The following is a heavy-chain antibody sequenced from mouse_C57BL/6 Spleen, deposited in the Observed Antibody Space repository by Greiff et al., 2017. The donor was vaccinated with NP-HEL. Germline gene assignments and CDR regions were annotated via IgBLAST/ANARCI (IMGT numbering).Heavy chain of an antibody. CDR2: ISYDGSN. Sequence: EVQRVESGPGLVKPSQSLSLTCSVTGYSITSGYYWNWIRQFPGNKLEWMGYISYDGSNNYNPSLKNRISITRDTSKNQFFLKLNSVTTEDTATYYCARYGNDHWYFDVWGTGTTVTVSS. J-gene: IGHJ1*03. V-gene: IGHV3-6*01. D-gene: IGHD2-10*02. CDR1: GYSITSGYY. CDR3: ARYGNDHWYFDV.